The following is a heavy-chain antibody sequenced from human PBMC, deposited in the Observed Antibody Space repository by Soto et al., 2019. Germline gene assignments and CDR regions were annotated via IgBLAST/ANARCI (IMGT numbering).Heavy chain of an antibody. D-gene: IGHD1-26*01. CDR1: GFTFSNFA. CDR3: AKAARATTLYNFDF. Sequence: PVGSLRLSCVASGFTFSNFAMTWVRQPPGKGLEWVSVISDSGDTTFHADSVKGRFTISRDNSKKTVYLQMNSLRAEDTAVYYCAKAARATTLYNFDFWGQGTLVTVSS. V-gene: IGHV3-23*01. J-gene: IGHJ4*01. CDR2: ISDSGDTT.